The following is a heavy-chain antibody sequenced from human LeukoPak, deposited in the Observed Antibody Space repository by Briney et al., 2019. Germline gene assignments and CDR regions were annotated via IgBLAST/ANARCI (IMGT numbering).Heavy chain of an antibody. D-gene: IGHD3-3*01. V-gene: IGHV3-23*01. CDR2: ISGSGGST. Sequence: GGSLRLSCAASGFTFSSFAMSWVRQAPGKGLEWVSAISGSGGSTYYADSVKGRFTISRDNSKNTLYLQMNSLRAEDTAVYYCAKIVPAEDFWSGYYLKFGTNWFDPWGQGTLVTVSS. CDR1: GFTFSSFA. J-gene: IGHJ5*02. CDR3: AKIVPAEDFWSGYYLKFGTNWFDP.